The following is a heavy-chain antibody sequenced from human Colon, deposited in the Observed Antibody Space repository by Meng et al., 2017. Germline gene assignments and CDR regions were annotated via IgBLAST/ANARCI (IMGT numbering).Heavy chain of an antibody. CDR2: VSYDGSDE. CDR3: AKDRRGESTMKGIGDFDF. V-gene: IGHV3-30*18. J-gene: IGHJ4*02. CDR1: GFTFSDYG. D-gene: IGHD3-10*01. Sequence: QVQLVESGGGLVQPGRSLRLSCGASGFTFSDYGMHWVRQAPGKGLEWLALVSYDGSDEYYADSVKGRLTVSRDNSRNTLYLHMSRLRPEDTALYYCAKDRRGESTMKGIGDFDFWGQGTLVTVSS.